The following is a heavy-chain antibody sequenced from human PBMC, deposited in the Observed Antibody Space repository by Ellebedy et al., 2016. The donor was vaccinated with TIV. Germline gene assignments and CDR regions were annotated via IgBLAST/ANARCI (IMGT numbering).Heavy chain of an antibody. V-gene: IGHV4-34*01. CDR1: DGSFSDYY. Sequence: MPSETLSLTCAVYDGSFSDYYWCWIRQSPGKGLEWIGEVHHSGSTIYSPSLRSRVTISVDTSKSQFSLNLNSVTAEDTAVYYCARDRGYDTFDYWGQGILVTVSS. J-gene: IGHJ4*02. CDR2: VHHSGST. CDR3: ARDRGYDTFDY. D-gene: IGHD5-12*01.